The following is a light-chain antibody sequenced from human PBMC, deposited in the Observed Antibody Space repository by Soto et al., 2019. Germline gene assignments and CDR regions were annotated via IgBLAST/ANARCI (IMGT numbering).Light chain of an antibody. CDR2: GNT. V-gene: IGLV1-40*01. Sequence: QSVLTQPPSMSGAPGQRVTISCTGSSSNIGAPYDVHWYQQRPGTAPKLLIYGNTNRPSGVPDRFSGSKSGTSASLAITGLQADDESDYYCQSYDSSLSAWVFGGGTKLTVL. CDR1: SSNIGAPYD. J-gene: IGLJ3*02. CDR3: QSYDSSLSAWV.